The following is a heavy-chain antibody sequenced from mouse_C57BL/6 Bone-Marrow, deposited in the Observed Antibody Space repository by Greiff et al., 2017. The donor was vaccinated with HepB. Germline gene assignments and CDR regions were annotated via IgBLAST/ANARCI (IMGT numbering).Heavy chain of an antibody. J-gene: IGHJ2*01. V-gene: IGHV3-6*01. Sequence: EVKLVESGPGLVKPSQSLSLTCSVTGYSITSGYYWNWIRQFPGNKLEWMGYISYDGSNNYNPSLKNRISITRDTSKNQFFLKLNSVTTEDTATYYCARGGAGYDPRDFDYWGQGTTLTVSS. CDR3: ARGGAGYDPRDFDY. D-gene: IGHD2-2*01. CDR1: GYSITSGYY. CDR2: ISYDGSN.